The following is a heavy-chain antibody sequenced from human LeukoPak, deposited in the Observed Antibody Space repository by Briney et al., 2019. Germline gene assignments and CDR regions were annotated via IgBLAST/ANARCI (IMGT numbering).Heavy chain of an antibody. V-gene: IGHV3-23*01. Sequence: GGSLRLSCAASGFTFSSYALSWVRQAPGKGLEWVSAISGSGGSTYYADSVKGRFTISRDNSKNTLYLQMNSLRAEDTAVYYCAKEDRNSSGWYYYYYGMDVWGQGTTVTVSS. CDR1: GFTFSSYA. CDR3: AKEDRNSSGWYYYYYGMDV. CDR2: ISGSGGST. D-gene: IGHD6-19*01. J-gene: IGHJ6*02.